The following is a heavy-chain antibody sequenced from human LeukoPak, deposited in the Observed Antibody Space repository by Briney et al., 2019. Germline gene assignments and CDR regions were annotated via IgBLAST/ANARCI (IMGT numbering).Heavy chain of an antibody. D-gene: IGHD4-11*01. J-gene: IGHJ4*02. V-gene: IGHV3-21*01. CDR2: ISSSSSYI. CDR3: ARDPMYSNYDFDY. CDR1: GFTFSSYS. Sequence: GGSLRLSCAASGFTFSSYSMNWVRQAPGKGLEWVSSISSSSSYIYYADSVKGRFTISRDNAKNSLYLQMNSLRAEDTAVYYCARDPMYSNYDFDYWGQGTLVSVSS.